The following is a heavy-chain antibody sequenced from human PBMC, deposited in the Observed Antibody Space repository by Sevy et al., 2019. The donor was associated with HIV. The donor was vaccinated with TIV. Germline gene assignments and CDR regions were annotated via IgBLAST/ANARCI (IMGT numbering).Heavy chain of an antibody. CDR2: ISNDGSNK. J-gene: IGHJ6*03. D-gene: IGHD3-22*01. CDR1: GFTFSSYA. V-gene: IGHV3-30*03. Sequence: GGSLRLSCAASGFTFSSYAMNWVRQAPGKGLEWVSVISNDGSNKYYADSVKGRFTISRNNSKNSLFLQMNSLRAEDTAVYYCARIEYDDNEIYCDYYMQLWGQGTTVTVSS. CDR3: ARIEYDDNEIYCDYYMQL.